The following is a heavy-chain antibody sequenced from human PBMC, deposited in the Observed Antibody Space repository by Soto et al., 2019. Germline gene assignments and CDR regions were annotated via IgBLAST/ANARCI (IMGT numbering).Heavy chain of an antibody. J-gene: IGHJ6*02. Sequence: EVQLLESGGGLVQPGGSLRLSCAASGFTFSSYAMSWFRQAPGKGLEWVSGISGSGGSTYYADPVKGRFTISRDNSKNTLYLQTNSLRAEDTAVYYCAKERGYNYGYDAMDVWGQGTTVTVSS. CDR2: ISGSGGST. CDR3: AKERGYNYGYDAMDV. V-gene: IGHV3-23*01. CDR1: GFTFSSYA. D-gene: IGHD5-18*01.